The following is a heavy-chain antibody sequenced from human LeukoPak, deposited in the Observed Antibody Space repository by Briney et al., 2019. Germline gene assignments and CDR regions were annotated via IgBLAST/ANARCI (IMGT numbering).Heavy chain of an antibody. J-gene: IGHJ6*04. Sequence: GGSLRLSCAASGFTFSSYEMNWVRQAPGKGLEWVSYISSSGSTIYYADSVKGRFTISRDNGKNSLYLQMNSLRAEDTAVYYCAELGITMIGGVWGKGTAVTISS. CDR3: AELGITMIGGV. V-gene: IGHV3-48*03. CDR1: GFTFSSYE. CDR2: ISSSGSTI. D-gene: IGHD3-10*02.